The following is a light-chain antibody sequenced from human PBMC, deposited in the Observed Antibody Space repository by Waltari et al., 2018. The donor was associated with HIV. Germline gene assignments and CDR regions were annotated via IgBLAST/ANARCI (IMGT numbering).Light chain of an antibody. J-gene: IGKJ3*01. Sequence: DIQVTQSPSNLSASVGDKVTITGRASRDIGVCLAWSRHKPSQATKLLIYTASTLHTAVPSGCSGSGSATDFALTIASLQVDDFATYYCQQYKSYTFTFGPGTTVEMK. CDR1: RDIGVC. V-gene: IGKV1-5*03. CDR2: TAS. CDR3: QQYKSYTFT.